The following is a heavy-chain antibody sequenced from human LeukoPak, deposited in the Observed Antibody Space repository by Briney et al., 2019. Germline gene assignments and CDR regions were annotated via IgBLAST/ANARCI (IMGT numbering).Heavy chain of an antibody. CDR3: AKGLSGGEYDYFDY. CDR2: ISGGGVST. D-gene: IGHD2-21*01. Sequence: GGSLRLSCAASGFTFSSYAMSWVRQAPGKGLEWVSGISGGGVSTYYADSVKGRFTISRDNSKNTLYLQMNSLRAEDTAVYYCAKGLSGGEYDYFDYWGQGTLVTVSS. CDR1: GFTFSSYA. J-gene: IGHJ4*02. V-gene: IGHV3-23*01.